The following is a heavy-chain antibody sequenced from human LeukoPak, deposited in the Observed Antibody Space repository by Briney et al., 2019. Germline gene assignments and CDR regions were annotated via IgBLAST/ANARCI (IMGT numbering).Heavy chain of an antibody. CDR1: GGSFSGYY. V-gene: IGHV4-34*01. Sequence: SETLSLTCAVYGGSFSGYYWSWIRQPPEKGLDWIGEITRTGRINYNPALKGRVTMSLDTSKNQFSLELSSMTAADTAVYYCARLFHWGSDHWYFDLWGRGTLVTVSS. D-gene: IGHD7-27*01. J-gene: IGHJ2*01. CDR2: ITRTGRI. CDR3: ARLFHWGSDHWYFDL.